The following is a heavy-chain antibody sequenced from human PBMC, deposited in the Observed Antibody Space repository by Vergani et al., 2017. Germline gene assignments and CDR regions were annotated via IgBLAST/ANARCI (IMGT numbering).Heavy chain of an antibody. Sequence: QVQLAESGGGRVQPGRSLRLSCAASGFSFSSHAIHWVRQAPGKGLEWVAVISNDGSKKYYADSVKGRFTISRDNSKNTLDLQMNSLRTQDTAVYYCPRAGSVTSGSLQYNFYMDVWGKGTTVTVS. CDR2: ISNDGSKK. D-gene: IGHD3-10*01. CDR1: GFSFSSHA. J-gene: IGHJ6*03. V-gene: IGHV3-30*03. CDR3: PRAGSVTSGSLQYNFYMDV.